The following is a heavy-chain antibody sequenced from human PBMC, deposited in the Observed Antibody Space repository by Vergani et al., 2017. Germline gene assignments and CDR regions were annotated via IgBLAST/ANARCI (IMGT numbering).Heavy chain of an antibody. Sequence: EVQLVESGGGLVKPGGSLRLSCAASGFTFSSYSMNWVRQAPGKGLEWVSSISSSSSYIYYADSVKGRFTISRDNAKNSLYLQMNSLRAEDTAVYYCAREGQLAAPYYFDYWGQGTLVTVSS. J-gene: IGHJ4*02. V-gene: IGHV3-21*01. CDR1: GFTFSSYS. D-gene: IGHD6-13*01. CDR2: ISSSSSYI. CDR3: AREGQLAAPYYFDY.